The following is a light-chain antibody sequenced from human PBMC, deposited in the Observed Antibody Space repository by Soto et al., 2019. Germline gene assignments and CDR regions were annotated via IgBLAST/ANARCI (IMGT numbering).Light chain of an antibody. CDR3: QQFNSYPLT. J-gene: IGKJ4*02. Sequence: AIQLTQSPSSLSASVGDRVTITCRASQGISSALAWYQQKPGKAPKLLIYDASSLESGVASRFSGSGSGTDITLTVSSVQPDDFATQFWQQFNSYPLTFGGGTKVEIK. CDR1: QGISSA. CDR2: DAS. V-gene: IGKV1-13*02.